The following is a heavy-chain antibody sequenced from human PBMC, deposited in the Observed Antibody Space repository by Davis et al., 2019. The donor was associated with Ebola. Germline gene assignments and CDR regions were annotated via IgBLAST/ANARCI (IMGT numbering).Heavy chain of an antibody. CDR3: ARVVGYYDSSGYYFGGNYFDY. CDR1: GYTFTSYY. Sequence: ASVKVSCKASGYTFTSYYMHWVRQAPGQGLEWMGIINPSGGSTSYAQKFQGRVTMTRDTSTSTVYMELSSLRSEDTAVYYCARVVGYYDSSGYYFGGNYFDYWGQGTLVTVSS. CDR2: INPSGGST. J-gene: IGHJ4*02. V-gene: IGHV1-46*01. D-gene: IGHD3-22*01.